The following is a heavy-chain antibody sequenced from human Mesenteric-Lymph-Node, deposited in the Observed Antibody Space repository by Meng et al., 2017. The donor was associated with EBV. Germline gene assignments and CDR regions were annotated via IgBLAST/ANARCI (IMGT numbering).Heavy chain of an antibody. D-gene: IGHD1-26*01. CDR3: ARLDRWELLRGLVY. CDR1: DGSVSSGSYY. CDR2: IYYSGST. Sequence: QLQVQESGTGLLTPSQTLSLTCTVSDGSVSSGSYYWSWIRQPPGKGLEWIGYIYYSGSTNYNPSLKSRVTISVDTSKNQFSLKLSSVTAADTAVYYCARLDRWELLRGLVYWGQGTLVTVSS. J-gene: IGHJ4*02. V-gene: IGHV4-61*01.